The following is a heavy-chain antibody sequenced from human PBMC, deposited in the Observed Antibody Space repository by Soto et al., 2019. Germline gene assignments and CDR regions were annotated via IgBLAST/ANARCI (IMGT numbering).Heavy chain of an antibody. CDR3: ARDGGNSFVHWFDP. V-gene: IGHV1-3*01. Sequence: EASVKVSCKASGYTLTRYSIHWVRQAPGQRLEWMGWINAGNGNTKFSQKLQGRVTMTTDTSTSTAYMELRSLRSDDTAVYYCARDGGNSFVHWFDPWGQGTLVTVSS. CDR1: GYTLTRYS. J-gene: IGHJ5*02. CDR2: INAGNGNT. D-gene: IGHD4-4*01.